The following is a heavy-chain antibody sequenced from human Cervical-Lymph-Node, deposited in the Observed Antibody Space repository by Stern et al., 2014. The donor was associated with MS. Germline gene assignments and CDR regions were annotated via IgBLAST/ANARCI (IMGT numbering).Heavy chain of an antibody. V-gene: IGHV3-23*04. CDR3: ATLANPGSP. CDR1: GFGFSTYT. D-gene: IGHD3-10*01. Sequence: EVQLEESGGGLVQPGGSLRLTCAASGFGFSTYTMNWVRQAPGKGLEWVSGIGGSGTNTYYADSVKGRFTISRDNSKNTLYLQMNSLRVEDTAVYFCATLANPGSPWGQGTLVTVSS. J-gene: IGHJ5*02. CDR2: IGGSGTNT.